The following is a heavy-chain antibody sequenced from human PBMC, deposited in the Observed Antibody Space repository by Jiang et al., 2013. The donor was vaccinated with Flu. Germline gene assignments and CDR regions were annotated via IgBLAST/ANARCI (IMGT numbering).Heavy chain of an antibody. Sequence: VVQPGRSLRLSCTASGFTFSDYGMHWVRQAPGKGLEWVAIIWYNGSNKFYLGSVEGRFTISRDNSKNTLYLQMNSLRVEDTAIYYCARDNVFNSGSYEVDQWGQGTLVTVSS. CDR1: GFTFSDYG. CDR3: ARDNVFNSGSYEVDQ. V-gene: IGHV3-33*08. J-gene: IGHJ4*02. D-gene: IGHD6-19*01. CDR2: IWYNGSNK.